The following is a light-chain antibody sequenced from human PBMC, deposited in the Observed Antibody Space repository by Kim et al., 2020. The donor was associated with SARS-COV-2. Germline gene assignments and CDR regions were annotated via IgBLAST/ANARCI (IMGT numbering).Light chain of an antibody. J-gene: IGLJ3*02. Sequence: LGQKVRIKCQGDSLRSYYASWYQQKPGQAPVLVIYGKNNRPSGIPDRFSGSSSGNTASLTITGAQAEDEADYYCNSRDSSGNHLGVFGGGTQLTVL. CDR1: SLRSYY. V-gene: IGLV3-19*01. CDR3: NSRDSSGNHLGV. CDR2: GKN.